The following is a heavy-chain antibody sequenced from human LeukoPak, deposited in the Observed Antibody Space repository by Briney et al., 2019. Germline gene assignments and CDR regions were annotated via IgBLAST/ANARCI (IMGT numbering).Heavy chain of an antibody. V-gene: IGHV4-34*01. J-gene: IGHJ3*02. CDR3: ASTTYYYDSSGYYGTDAFDI. D-gene: IGHD3-22*01. Sequence: SETLSLTCAVYGGSFSGYYWSWIRQPPGKGLEWIGEINHSGSTNYNPSLKSRVTISVDTSKNQFSLKLSSVTAADTAVYYCASTTYYYDSSGYYGTDAFDIWGQGTMVTVSS. CDR2: INHSGST. CDR1: GGSFSGYY.